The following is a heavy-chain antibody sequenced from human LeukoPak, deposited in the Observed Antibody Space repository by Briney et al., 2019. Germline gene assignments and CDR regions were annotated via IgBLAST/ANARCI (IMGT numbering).Heavy chain of an antibody. D-gene: IGHD3-22*01. J-gene: IGHJ4*02. CDR1: GASISSHY. V-gene: IGHV4-59*11. Sequence: SETLSLTCTVSGASISSHYWSWIRQPPGKGLEWIGDIYDTGGSNYNPSLKSRVTISPDTSKKQLSLNLSSVTAADTAVYYCARGHYYDNSGDYWGQGILVTVSS. CDR2: IYDTGGS. CDR3: ARGHYYDNSGDY.